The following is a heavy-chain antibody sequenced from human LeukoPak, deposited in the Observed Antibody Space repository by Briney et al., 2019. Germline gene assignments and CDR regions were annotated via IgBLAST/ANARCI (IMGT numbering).Heavy chain of an antibody. J-gene: IGHJ3*02. CDR2: INHSGST. Sequence: SETLSLTCAVYGGSFSGYYWSWLRQPPGKGLEWIGEINHSGSTNYNPSLKSRVTISVDTSKNQFSLKLSSVTAADTAVYYCASAIYDSSGYYYQAAFDIWGQGTMVTVSS. D-gene: IGHD3-22*01. V-gene: IGHV4-34*01. CDR1: GGSFSGYY. CDR3: ASAIYDSSGYYYQAAFDI.